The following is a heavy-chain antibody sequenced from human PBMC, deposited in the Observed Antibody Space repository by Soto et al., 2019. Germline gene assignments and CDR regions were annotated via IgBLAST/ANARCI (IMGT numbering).Heavy chain of an antibody. J-gene: IGHJ4*02. D-gene: IGHD2-8*01. CDR2: INPNSGGT. V-gene: IGHV1-2*04. CDR1: GYTFTGYY. Sequence: ASVKVSCKASGYTFTGYYMHWVRHAPGQGLEWMGWINPNSGGTNYAQKFQGWVTMTRDTSISTAYMELSRLGSDDTAVYYCARAAEILYNSYFDYWGQGTLVTVSS. CDR3: ARAAEILYNSYFDY.